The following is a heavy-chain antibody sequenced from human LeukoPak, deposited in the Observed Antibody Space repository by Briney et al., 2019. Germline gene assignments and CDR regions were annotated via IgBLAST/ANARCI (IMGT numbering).Heavy chain of an antibody. CDR3: ARNVYSNSKWIDP. Sequence: GGSLRLSCAASGFTFSDYYMTWIRQAPGKGLEWVSYISSSGSTIYYADSVKGRFTISRDNAKKSLYLQMNSLRAEDTAVYYCARNVYSNSKWIDPWGQGTLVTVSS. D-gene: IGHD4-11*01. CDR1: GFTFSDYY. CDR2: ISSSGSTI. J-gene: IGHJ5*02. V-gene: IGHV3-11*04.